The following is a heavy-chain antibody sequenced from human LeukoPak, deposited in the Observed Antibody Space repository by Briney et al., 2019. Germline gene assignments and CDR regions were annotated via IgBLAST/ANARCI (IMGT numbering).Heavy chain of an antibody. CDR3: ARELVGATTKDAFDI. Sequence: PSETLSLTCTVSGGSISSYYWSWIRQPPGKGLEWIGYIYYSGSTNYSPSLKSRVTISVDTSKNQFSLKLSSVTAADTAVYYCARELVGATTKDAFDIWGQGTMVTVSS. V-gene: IGHV4-59*01. D-gene: IGHD1-26*01. CDR2: IYYSGST. J-gene: IGHJ3*02. CDR1: GGSISSYY.